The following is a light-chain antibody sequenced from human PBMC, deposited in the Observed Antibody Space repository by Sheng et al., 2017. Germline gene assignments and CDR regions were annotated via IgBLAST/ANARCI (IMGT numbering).Light chain of an antibody. CDR2: KND. V-gene: IGLV1-44*01. Sequence: QSVVTQPPSASGTPGQRVTISCSGSSSSIGSNAVNWYQQLPGRAPKLLIHKNDQRPSGVPDRFSGSRSGTSATLGISGLQTGDEADYSCATWDSSLSAGVFGGGTKVTVL. CDR1: SSSIGSNA. J-gene: IGLJ3*02. CDR3: ATWDSSLSAGV.